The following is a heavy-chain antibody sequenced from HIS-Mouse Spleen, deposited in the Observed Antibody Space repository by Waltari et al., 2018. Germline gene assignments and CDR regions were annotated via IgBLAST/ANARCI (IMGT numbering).Heavy chain of an antibody. CDR3: AKDKHHAFDY. J-gene: IGHJ4*02. CDR2: ISYDGSNK. CDR1: GFTFSSYG. V-gene: IGHV3-30*18. Sequence: QVQLVESGGGVVQPGRSLRLSCAASGFTFSSYGMHWVRQAPGKGVEWVAVISYDGSNKYYADSVKGRFTISRDNSKNTLYPQMNSLRAEDTAVYYCAKDKHHAFDYWGQGTLVTVSS.